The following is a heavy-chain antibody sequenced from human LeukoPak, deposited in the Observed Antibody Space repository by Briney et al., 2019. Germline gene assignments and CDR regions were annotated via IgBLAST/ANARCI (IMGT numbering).Heavy chain of an antibody. V-gene: IGHV3-48*04. Sequence: PAGGSLRLSCAASGFTFSSYWMHWVRQAPGKGLEWVSYISSSSSTIYYADSVKGRFTISRDNAKNSLYLQMNSLRAEDTAVYYCARDAAVTSYYFDYWGQGTLVTVSS. J-gene: IGHJ4*02. CDR2: ISSSSSTI. D-gene: IGHD4-17*01. CDR3: ARDAAVTSYYFDY. CDR1: GFTFSSYW.